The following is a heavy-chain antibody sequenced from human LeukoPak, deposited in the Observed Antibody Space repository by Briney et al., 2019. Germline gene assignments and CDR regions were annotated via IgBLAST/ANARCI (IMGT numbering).Heavy chain of an antibody. Sequence: ASVKVSCKASGGTFSSYAISWVRQAPGRGLEWMGRIIPILGIANYAQKFQGRVTITADKSTSTAYMELSSLRSEDTAVYYCAREIWMVGATADYWGQGTLVTVSS. V-gene: IGHV1-69*04. J-gene: IGHJ4*02. D-gene: IGHD1-26*01. CDR2: IIPILGIA. CDR1: GGTFSSYA. CDR3: AREIWMVGATADY.